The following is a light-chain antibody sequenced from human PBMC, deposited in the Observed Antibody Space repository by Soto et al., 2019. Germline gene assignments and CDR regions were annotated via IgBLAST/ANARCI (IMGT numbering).Light chain of an antibody. CDR3: QKDYSSRLT. J-gene: IGKJ1*01. CDR2: AAS. V-gene: IGKV1-27*01. CDR1: QGISNY. Sequence: DIQMTQSPSSMSASVGDRVTITCRASQGISNYLAWYQQKPGQVPKLLIYAASTLQSGVPSRFSASGSGTDFTLTISSRQPVDVATYYVQKDYSSRLTVGQGTRV.